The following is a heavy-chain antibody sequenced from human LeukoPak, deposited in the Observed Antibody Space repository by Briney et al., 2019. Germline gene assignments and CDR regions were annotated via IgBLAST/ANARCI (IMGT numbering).Heavy chain of an antibody. CDR2: ISYDVGKK. V-gene: IGHV3-30*03. CDR3: TRDEDFYSSSSDY. CDR1: GFTFSSYG. J-gene: IGHJ4*02. D-gene: IGHD6-6*01. Sequence: PGGSLRLSCAASGFTFSSYGMHWVRQAPGKGLEWVAVISYDVGKKYYADSVKGRFTISRDNAKNSLYLQMNSLRAEDRAVYYCTRDEDFYSSSSDYWGQGTLVTVSS.